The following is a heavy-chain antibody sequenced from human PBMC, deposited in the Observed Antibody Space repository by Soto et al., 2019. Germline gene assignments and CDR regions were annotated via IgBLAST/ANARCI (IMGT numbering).Heavy chain of an antibody. CDR2: IIPIFGTA. V-gene: IGHV1-69*13. D-gene: IGHD3-3*01. CDR1: GGTFSSYA. CDR3: ASTGRWSGYYMDY. J-gene: IGHJ4*02. Sequence: SVKVSCKASGGTFSSYAISWVRQAPRQGLEWMGGIIPIFGTANYAQKFQGRVTITADESTSTAYMELSSLRSEDTAVYYCASTGRWSGYYMDYWGQGTLVTVSS.